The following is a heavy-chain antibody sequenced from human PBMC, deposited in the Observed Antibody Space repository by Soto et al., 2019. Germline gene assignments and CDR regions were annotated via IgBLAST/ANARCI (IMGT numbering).Heavy chain of an antibody. Sequence: GGSLILSCAASGFTFSNAWMNWVRQAPGKGLEWVGRIKSKTDGGTTDYAAPVKGRFTISRDDSKNTLYLQMNSLKTEDTAVYYCTTTLRYFDWPFDAFDIWGQGTMVTVSS. CDR1: GFTFSNAW. CDR3: TTTLRYFDWPFDAFDI. D-gene: IGHD3-9*01. CDR2: IKSKTDGGTT. J-gene: IGHJ3*02. V-gene: IGHV3-15*07.